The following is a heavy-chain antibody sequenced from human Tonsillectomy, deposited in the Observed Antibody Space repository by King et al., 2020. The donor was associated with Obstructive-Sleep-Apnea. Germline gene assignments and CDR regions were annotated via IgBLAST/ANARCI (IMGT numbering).Heavy chain of an antibody. Sequence: QLVQSGSELKKPGASVKVSCKASGYTFTSYAMNWVRQAPGQGLEWMGWINTNTGNPTYAQGFTGRFVFSLDTSVSTAYLQISSLKAEDTAVYYCARVSVYYDSSGWNYYYYYGMDVWGQGTTVTVSS. CDR2: INTNTGNP. J-gene: IGHJ6*02. CDR1: GYTFTSYA. CDR3: ARVSVYYDSSGWNYYYYYGMDV. V-gene: IGHV7-4-1*02. D-gene: IGHD3-22*01.